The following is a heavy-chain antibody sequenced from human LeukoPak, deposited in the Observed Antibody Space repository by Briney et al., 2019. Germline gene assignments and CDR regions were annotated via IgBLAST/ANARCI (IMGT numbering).Heavy chain of an antibody. CDR2: VGGDDTN. J-gene: IGHJ3*02. D-gene: IGHD2-8*01. CDR1: GFTFSSYA. Sequence: GGSLRLSCAASGFTFSSYAMNWVRQAPGKGLEWVSVVGGDDTNYYIDSAKGRFTISRDNSKNTLSLQMNNLRPEDTAVYYCAKDSWSRNGIYDAFDIWGQGTMVPVSS. V-gene: IGHV3-23*01. CDR3: AKDSWSRNGIYDAFDI.